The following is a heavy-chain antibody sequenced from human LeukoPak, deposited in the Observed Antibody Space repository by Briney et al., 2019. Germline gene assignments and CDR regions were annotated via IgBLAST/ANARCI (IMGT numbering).Heavy chain of an antibody. CDR2: ISSSSSYI. CDR3: ASSIAVAGSYYFDY. J-gene: IGHJ4*02. D-gene: IGHD6-19*01. V-gene: IGHV3-21*01. Sequence: GGSLRLSCAASGFTFSSYTMNWVRQAPGKGLEWVSSISSSSSYIYYADSVKGRFTISRDNAKNSLYLQMNSLRAEDTAVYYCASSIAVAGSYYFDYWGQGTLVTVSS. CDR1: GFTFSSYT.